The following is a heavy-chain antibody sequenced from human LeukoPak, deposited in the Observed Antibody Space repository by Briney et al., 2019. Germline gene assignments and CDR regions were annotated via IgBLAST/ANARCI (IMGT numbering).Heavy chain of an antibody. CDR3: AKSKEDCCGSFDP. CDR2: IYSGTI. V-gene: IGHV3-53*01. J-gene: IGHJ5*02. Sequence: GGSLRLSCTVSGFTVSSNSMSWVRQAPGKGLEWVSFIYSGTIHYSDSVKGRFTISRDISKNTLYLQMNSLRVEDTAIYYCAKSKEDCCGSFDPWGQGTLVTVSS. D-gene: IGHD2-15*01. CDR1: GFTVSSNS.